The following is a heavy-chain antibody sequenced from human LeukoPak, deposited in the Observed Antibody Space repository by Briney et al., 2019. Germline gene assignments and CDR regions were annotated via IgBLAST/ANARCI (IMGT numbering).Heavy chain of an antibody. CDR3: TRDLPYYYDSSGYSGY. CDR1: GFTFGDYA. D-gene: IGHD3-22*01. Sequence: GGSLRLSCTASGFTFGDYAMNWFRQAPGKGLEWVGFIRSKAYGGTTEYAASVKGRFTISGDDSKSIAYLQMNSLKNEDTAVYYCTRDLPYYYDSSGYSGYWGQGTLVTVSS. J-gene: IGHJ4*02. CDR2: IRSKAYGGTT. V-gene: IGHV3-49*03.